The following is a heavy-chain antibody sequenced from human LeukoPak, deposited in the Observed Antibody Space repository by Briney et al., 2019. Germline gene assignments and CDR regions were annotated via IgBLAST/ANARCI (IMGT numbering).Heavy chain of an antibody. J-gene: IGHJ4*02. CDR2: ISSDGSAT. V-gene: IGHV3-74*01. Sequence: GGSLRLSCAASGFTFNSYYMHWVRQAPGKGLVRVARISSDGSATRYADSAKGRFTMSRDNAKDTVSLQMDRLRGDDTAVYYCARDWGSNFDIWGRGTPVTVSS. CDR1: GFTFNSYY. D-gene: IGHD3-16*01. CDR3: ARDWGSNFDI.